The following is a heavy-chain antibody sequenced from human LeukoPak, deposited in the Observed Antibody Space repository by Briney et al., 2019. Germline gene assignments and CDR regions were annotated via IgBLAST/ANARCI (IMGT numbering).Heavy chain of an antibody. CDR3: ASLIAKYCSSTSCYNSDY. D-gene: IGHD2-2*02. Sequence: PGGSLRLSCAASGFTFSSYSMNWVRQAPGKGLEWVPSISSSSSYIYYADSVKGRFTISRDNAKNSLYLQMNSLRAEDTAVYYCASLIAKYCSSTSCYNSDYWGQGTLVTVSS. J-gene: IGHJ4*02. CDR2: ISSSSSYI. CDR1: GFTFSSYS. V-gene: IGHV3-21*01.